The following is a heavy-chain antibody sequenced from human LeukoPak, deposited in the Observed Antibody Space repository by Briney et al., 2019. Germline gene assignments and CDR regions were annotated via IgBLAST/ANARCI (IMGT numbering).Heavy chain of an antibody. CDR2: IYHSGST. CDR3: ARGGDTVVENWFDP. Sequence: PSETLSLTCTVSGYSISSGYYWGWIRQPPGKGLEWIGSIYHSGSTYYNPSLKSRVTISVDTSKNQFSLKLSSVTAADTAVYYCARGGDTVVENWFDPWGQGTLVTVSS. D-gene: IGHD2-2*01. J-gene: IGHJ5*02. V-gene: IGHV4-38-2*02. CDR1: GYSISSGYY.